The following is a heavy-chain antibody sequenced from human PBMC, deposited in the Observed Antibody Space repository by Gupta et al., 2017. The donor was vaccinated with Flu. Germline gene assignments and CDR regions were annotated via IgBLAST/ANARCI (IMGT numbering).Heavy chain of an antibody. CDR3: ARDQSSSCWRSSDAFDI. D-gene: IGHD6-19*01. CDR1: GFTVSSTY. Sequence: EVQLVESGGGLVQPGGSLRLSCAASGFTVSSTYMSWVRHAPGKGLEWVSVIYSGGSTYYADSVKVRFTISRDNSKNTLYLQMNSLRAEDTAVYYCARDQSSSCWRSSDAFDIWGQGTMVTVSS. J-gene: IGHJ3*02. V-gene: IGHV3-66*02. CDR2: IYSGGST.